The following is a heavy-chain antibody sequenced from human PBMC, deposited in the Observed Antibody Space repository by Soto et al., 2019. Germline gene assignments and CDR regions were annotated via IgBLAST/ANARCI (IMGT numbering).Heavy chain of an antibody. D-gene: IGHD6-19*01. CDR1: GFTLSDYY. V-gene: IGHV3-11*01. CDR2: ISSSGSSI. CDR3: ARRGSSGWYESYFDY. J-gene: IGHJ4*02. Sequence: SLRLSCAASGFTLSDYYMSWFRQAPGKGLECISYISSSGSSIHYAGSVKGRFTISRDNAKNSLFLQMNSLRVEDTAVYYCARRGSSGWYESYFDYWGQGMPVTVSS.